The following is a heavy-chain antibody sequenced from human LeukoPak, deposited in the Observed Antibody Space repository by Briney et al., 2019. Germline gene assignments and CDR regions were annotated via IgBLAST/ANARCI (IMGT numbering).Heavy chain of an antibody. J-gene: IGHJ4*02. D-gene: IGHD3-22*01. CDR1: GFTVSSNY. Sequence: GGSLRLSCAASGFTVSSNYMSWVRQAPGKGLEWVSVIYSGGSTYYADSVKGRFTISRDNAKNSLYLQVNSLRAEDTAVYYCARDGGGSSGYYWGLGYWGQGTLVTVSS. CDR3: ARDGGGSSGYYWGLGY. CDR2: IYSGGST. V-gene: IGHV3-66*01.